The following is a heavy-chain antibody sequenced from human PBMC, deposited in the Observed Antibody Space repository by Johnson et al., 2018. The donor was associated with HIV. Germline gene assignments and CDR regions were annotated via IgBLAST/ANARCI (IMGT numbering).Heavy chain of an antibody. V-gene: IGHV3-30-3*01. J-gene: IGHJ3*02. CDR1: GFTFSSFA. CDR2: ISSDGSNK. D-gene: IGHD6-13*01. CDR3: ARPRAYSSSWFAFDM. Sequence: QVQLVESGGGVVQPGRSLRLSCAASGFTFSSFAMHWVRQAPGKGLAWVAVISSDGSNKYYADSVKGRFTISRDNSENTLYLQMNSLRAEDTAVYYCARPRAYSSSWFAFDMWGQATMVTVSS.